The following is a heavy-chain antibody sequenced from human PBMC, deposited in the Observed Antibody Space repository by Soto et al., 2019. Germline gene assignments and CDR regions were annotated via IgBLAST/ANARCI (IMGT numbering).Heavy chain of an antibody. D-gene: IGHD2-15*01. CDR2: IFFSGDT. J-gene: IGHJ4*02. CDR3: ARDNYGGMIDF. V-gene: IGHV4-31*03. CDR1: GGSVLSGAHY. Sequence: SETLSLTCTVSGGSVLSGAHYWTWIRQRPGKGLEWTGKIFFSGDTHYNPALKSRLFFSIDTANNQFSLKLTSVTPADTAIYYCARDNYGGMIDFWGPGTLVT.